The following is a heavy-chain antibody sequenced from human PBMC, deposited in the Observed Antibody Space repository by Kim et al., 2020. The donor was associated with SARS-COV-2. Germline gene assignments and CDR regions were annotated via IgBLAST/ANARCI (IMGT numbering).Heavy chain of an antibody. CDR3: ARDNLGYCSGGRCYSNGGFDY. CDR1: GFTFSSFT. Sequence: GGSLRLSCAASGFTFSSFTLVWVRQAPGKGLEWVSSISSSSGYISYADSVKGRFTISRDNGDNSLYLQMNSLRAEDTAEYYCARDNLGYCSGGRCYSNGGFDYWGQGTLVTVSP. J-gene: IGHJ4*02. V-gene: IGHV3-21*01. D-gene: IGHD2-15*01. CDR2: ISSSSGYI.